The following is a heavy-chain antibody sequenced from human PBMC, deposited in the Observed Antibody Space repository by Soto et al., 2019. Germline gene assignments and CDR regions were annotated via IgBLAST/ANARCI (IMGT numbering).Heavy chain of an antibody. CDR1: GFSFNNVW. D-gene: IGHD2-21*01. J-gene: IGHJ4*02. V-gene: IGHV3-15*07. Sequence: EVQLVESGGGLVKPGGSLRLSCAASGFSFNNVWMNWVRQTPGKGLEWVGRIKSKNHGGTIDYAAPVKGRFSISRDDSQNTLYLQMNSLKAEDTAVYYCTTFIHHSGGQGTLVTVSS. CDR2: IKSKNHGGTI. CDR3: TTFIHHS.